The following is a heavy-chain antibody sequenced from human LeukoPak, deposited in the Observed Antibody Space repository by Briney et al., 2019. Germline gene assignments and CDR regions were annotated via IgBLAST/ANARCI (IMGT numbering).Heavy chain of an antibody. CDR3: AKGGKWDVTPFDY. CDR1: GYTFTSYS. CDR2: ISGGGGST. J-gene: IGHJ4*02. Sequence: GGSLRLSCAASGYTFTSYSMNWVRQAPGKGLEWVSTISGGGGSTYYADSVKGRFTISRDNSKNTLYLQVNSLRAEDTAVYYCAKGGKWDVTPFDYWGQGTLVTVSS. V-gene: IGHV3-23*01. D-gene: IGHD1-26*01.